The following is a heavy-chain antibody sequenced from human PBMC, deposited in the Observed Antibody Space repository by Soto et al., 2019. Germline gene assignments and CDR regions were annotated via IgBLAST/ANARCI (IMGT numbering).Heavy chain of an antibody. CDR2: INHSGST. Sequence: QVQLQQWGAGLLKPSETLSLTCAVYGGSFSGYYWSWIRQPPGKGLEWIGEINHSGSTNYNPSLKCLVTISVDTSKNQFSLTLSSVTAADTAVYYCARLGDYYGSGISAFDIWGQGTMVTVSS. D-gene: IGHD3-10*01. CDR3: ARLGDYYGSGISAFDI. V-gene: IGHV4-34*01. J-gene: IGHJ3*02. CDR1: GGSFSGYY.